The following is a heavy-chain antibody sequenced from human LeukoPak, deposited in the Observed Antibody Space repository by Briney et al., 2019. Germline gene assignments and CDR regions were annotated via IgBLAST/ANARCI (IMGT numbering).Heavy chain of an antibody. CDR2: IYYSGST. CDR1: GGSISSYY. J-gene: IGHJ4*02. V-gene: IGHV4-59*01. D-gene: IGHD6-19*01. CDR3: ARVAWGSGEAL. Sequence: SETLSLTCTVSGGSISSYYWSWIRQPPGKGLEWIGYIYYSGSTNYNPSLKSRVTISVDTSKNQFSLKLSSVTAADTAVYYCARVAWGSGEALWGQGTLVTVSS.